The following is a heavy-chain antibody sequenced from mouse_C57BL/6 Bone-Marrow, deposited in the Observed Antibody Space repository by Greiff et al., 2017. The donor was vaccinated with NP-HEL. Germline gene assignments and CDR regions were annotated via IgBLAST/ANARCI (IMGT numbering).Heavy chain of an antibody. V-gene: IGHV1-59*01. J-gene: IGHJ1*03. D-gene: IGHD1-1*01. CDR2: IDPSDSYT. CDR3: ARGTTVLSSYWYFDV. CDR1: GYTFTSYW. Sequence: QVQLQQPGAELVRPGTSVKLSCKASGYTFTSYWMHWVKQRPGQGLEWIGVIDPSDSYTNYNQKFKGKATLTVATSSSTAYMQLSSLTSEDSAVYYCARGTTVLSSYWYFDVWGTGTTVTVSS.